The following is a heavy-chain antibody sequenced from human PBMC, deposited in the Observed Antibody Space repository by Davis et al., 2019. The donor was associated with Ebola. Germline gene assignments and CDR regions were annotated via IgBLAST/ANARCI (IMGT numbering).Heavy chain of an antibody. CDR3: ARVGDDILVVPAAIRDPADWYFDL. V-gene: IGHV4-4*07. J-gene: IGHJ2*01. CDR2: MFTSGST. Sequence: PSETLSLTCTVSGGSISSYYWSWIRQPAGKGLEWIGRMFTSGSTNHNPSLKSRVTMSVDTSKNQFSLKLSSVTAADTAVYYCARVGDDILVVPAAIRDPADWYFDLWGRGTLVTVSS. D-gene: IGHD2-2*02. CDR1: GGSISSYY.